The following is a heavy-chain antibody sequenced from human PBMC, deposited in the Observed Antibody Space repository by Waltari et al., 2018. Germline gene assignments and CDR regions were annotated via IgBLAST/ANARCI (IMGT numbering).Heavy chain of an antibody. CDR3: ARDRGRGLYLDT. CDR2: VRGSWKT. D-gene: IGHD1-1*01. CDR1: C. J-gene: IGHJ4*02. Sequence: CWCGDRHPHGTGRGWIWQVRGSWKTNYNPSLASRVTLSLDTSTYHFALKLTAATAADTALYYCARDRGRGLYLDTWGQGTLVTGSP. V-gene: IGHV4-4*02.